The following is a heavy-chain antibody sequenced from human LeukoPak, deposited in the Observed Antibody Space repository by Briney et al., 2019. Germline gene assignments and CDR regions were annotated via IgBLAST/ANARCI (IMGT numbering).Heavy chain of an antibody. Sequence: SETLSLTCAVYGESFSGYYWSWTRQPPGKGLEWIGYIYYSGSTNYNPSLKSRVTISVDTSKNQFSLKLSSVTAADTAVYYCARYSSSLNPDAFDIWGQGTMVTVSS. D-gene: IGHD6-13*01. V-gene: IGHV4-59*01. CDR3: ARYSSSLNPDAFDI. CDR2: IYYSGST. CDR1: GESFSGYY. J-gene: IGHJ3*02.